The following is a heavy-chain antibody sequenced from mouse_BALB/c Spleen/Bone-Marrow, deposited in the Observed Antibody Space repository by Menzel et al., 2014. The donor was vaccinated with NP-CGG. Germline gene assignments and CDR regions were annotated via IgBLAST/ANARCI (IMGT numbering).Heavy chain of an antibody. Sequence: QSGAELVRPGSSVKISCKASGHAFSSYWMNWVKQRPGQGLEWIGQIYPGDGDTNYSGKFKGKATLTADESSSTAYMQLSSLTSEDSAVYFCAFGNYDFDYWGQGTTLTVSS. CDR1: GHAFSSYW. D-gene: IGHD2-1*01. V-gene: IGHV1-80*01. CDR3: AFGNYDFDY. CDR2: IYPGDGDT. J-gene: IGHJ2*01.